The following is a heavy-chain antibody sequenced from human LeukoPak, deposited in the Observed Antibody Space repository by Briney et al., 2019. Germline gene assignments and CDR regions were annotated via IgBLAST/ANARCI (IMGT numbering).Heavy chain of an antibody. V-gene: IGHV4-39*01. J-gene: IGHJ1*01. CDR1: SGSIRSSSYY. CDR2: IFYSGST. Sequence: PSETLSLTCTVPSGSIRSSSYYWGWIRQPPGKGLEWIGSIFYSGSTYYNPSLKSRVTMSVDTSKNQFSLKLSSVTAADTAVYYCATANFYFQYWGQGTLVTVSS. D-gene: IGHD2-8*01. CDR3: ATANFYFQY.